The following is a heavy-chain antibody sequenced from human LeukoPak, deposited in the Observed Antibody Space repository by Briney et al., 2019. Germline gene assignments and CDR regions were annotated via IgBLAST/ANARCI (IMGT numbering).Heavy chain of an antibody. V-gene: IGHV3-43*02. CDR1: GFTFSSYT. D-gene: IGHD3-22*01. CDR2: ISGNGGST. J-gene: IGHJ4*02. CDR3: AKVLGYYDSSGYYQEGGFDY. Sequence: GGSLRLSCAASGFTFSSYTMSWVRQAPGKGLEWVSVISGNGGSTYYADSVKGRFTISRDNSKNSLYLQMNSLRTEDTALYYCAKVLGYYDSSGYYQEGGFDYWGQRTLVTVSS.